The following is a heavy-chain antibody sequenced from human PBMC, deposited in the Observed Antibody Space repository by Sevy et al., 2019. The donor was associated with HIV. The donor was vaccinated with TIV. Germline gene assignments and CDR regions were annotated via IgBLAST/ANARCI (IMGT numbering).Heavy chain of an antibody. CDR1: GFIFSNYA. V-gene: IGHV3-30*04. J-gene: IGHJ4*02. CDR2: ISYDGSNK. D-gene: IGHD3-22*01. CDR3: ARDPTFSSDTRGYYPFDS. Sequence: LSLTCAASGFIFSNYAIHWVRRAPGKGLEWVAVISYDGSNKHYAASVKGRFTISRDNSRNTLFLQMNSLRLDDKAVYYCARDPTFSSDTRGYYPFDSWGQGTLVTVSS.